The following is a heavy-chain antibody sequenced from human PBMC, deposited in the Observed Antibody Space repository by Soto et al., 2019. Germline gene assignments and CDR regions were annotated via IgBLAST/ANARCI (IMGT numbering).Heavy chain of an antibody. Sequence: PGGSLRLSCASSGFTFSIYNMNVVLHASVKVLYWVSYISSSSSTIYYADSVEGRFTISRDNAKNSLYLQMNSLRDEDTAVYYCARDLGVYPQDYDYYYGMDVWGQGTTVTVSS. J-gene: IGHJ6*02. CDR2: ISSSSSTI. D-gene: IGHD3-16*01. CDR3: ARDLGVYPQDYDYYYGMDV. CDR1: GFTFSIYN. V-gene: IGHV3-48*02.